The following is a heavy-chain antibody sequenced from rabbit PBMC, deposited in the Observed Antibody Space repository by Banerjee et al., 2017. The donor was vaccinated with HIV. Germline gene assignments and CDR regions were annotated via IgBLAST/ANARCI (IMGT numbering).Heavy chain of an antibody. Sequence: QEQLVESGGGLVKPGASLTLTCKASGFTLSNYWICWVRQAPGKGLEWIACIDTSSGSTWHASWVNCRFTISRSTSLNTVDLKMTSLTAADTATYFCARGSPRYTGYAGYGYATGYYFNLWGPGTLVTVS. CDR2: IDTSSGST. V-gene: IGHV1S43*01. CDR1: GFTLSNYW. J-gene: IGHJ4*01. CDR3: ARGSPRYTGYAGYGYATGYYFNL. D-gene: IGHD6-1*01.